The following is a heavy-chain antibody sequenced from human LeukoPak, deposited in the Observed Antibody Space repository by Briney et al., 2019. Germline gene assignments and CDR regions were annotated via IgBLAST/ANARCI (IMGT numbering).Heavy chain of an antibody. J-gene: IGHJ6*02. CDR3: CESCGLIGFISSYDYGMDV. CDR2: IYYSGST. Sequence: SETLSLTCTVSGGSISSYYRSWIRQPPGKGLEWVGYIYYSGSTNYNPSLKSRVTISGHTSKNQLSLKLSCVSAADTAVSYLCESCGLIGFISSYDYGMDVWGQGTTVTVSS. V-gene: IGHV4-59*08. CDR1: GGSISSYY. D-gene: IGHD2-21*01.